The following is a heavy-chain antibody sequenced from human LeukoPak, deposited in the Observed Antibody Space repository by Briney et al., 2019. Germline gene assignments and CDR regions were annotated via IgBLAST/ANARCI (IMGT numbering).Heavy chain of an antibody. V-gene: IGHV1-69*05. D-gene: IGHD2-15*01. Sequence: SVKVSGKASVGTFSSYAISWVRQAPGQGLEWMGGIIPIFGTANYAQKFQGRVTITTDESTSTAYMELSSLRSEDTAVYYCASGYCSGGSCYYYYYMDVWGKGTTVTVSS. CDR1: VGTFSSYA. J-gene: IGHJ6*03. CDR2: IIPIFGTA. CDR3: ASGYCSGGSCYYYYYMDV.